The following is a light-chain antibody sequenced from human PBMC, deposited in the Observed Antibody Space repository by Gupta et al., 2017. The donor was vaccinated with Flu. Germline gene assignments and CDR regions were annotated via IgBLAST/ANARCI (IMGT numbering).Light chain of an antibody. J-gene: IGLJ3*02. CDR1: LAKNN. V-gene: IGLV3-10*01. CDR2: EDN. CDR3: YSADTTGQRCV. Sequence: LAKNNVQWYQQRSGQAPVLVIYEDNTRPSGIAQRFSGSPSGTMATLTLTGAQVEDEGDYYCYSADTTGQRCVFVGGTKLTVL.